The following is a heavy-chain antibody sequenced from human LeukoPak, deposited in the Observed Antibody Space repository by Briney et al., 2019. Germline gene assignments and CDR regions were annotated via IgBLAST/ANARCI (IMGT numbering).Heavy chain of an antibody. D-gene: IGHD3-10*01. CDR3: ARVRVVRGVIGGDFDY. Sequence: SETLSLTCTVSGGSISSGGFYWTWIRQHPGKGLEWIGYIYYSGNTYYNPSLKSRLTISVDRSKNQFSLKLTSVTAADTAVYYCARVRVVRGVIGGDFDYWGQGTQVTVSS. J-gene: IGHJ4*02. CDR1: GGSISSGGFY. CDR2: IYYSGNT. V-gene: IGHV4-31*03.